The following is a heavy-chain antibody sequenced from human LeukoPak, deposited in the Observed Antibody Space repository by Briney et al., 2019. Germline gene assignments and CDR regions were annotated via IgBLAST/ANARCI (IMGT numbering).Heavy chain of an antibody. Sequence: GGSLRLSCAASGFTFSNYDMNWVRQAPGKGLEWVANIKEDGSEIYYVDVVKGRFTISRDNANNSLYLQMNSLGAEDTAVYYCARDGGGYSGYDKSIDAFDIWGQGTMVTVSS. CDR2: IKEDGSEI. J-gene: IGHJ3*02. CDR3: ARDGGGYSGYDKSIDAFDI. V-gene: IGHV3-7*01. CDR1: GFTFSNYD. D-gene: IGHD5-12*01.